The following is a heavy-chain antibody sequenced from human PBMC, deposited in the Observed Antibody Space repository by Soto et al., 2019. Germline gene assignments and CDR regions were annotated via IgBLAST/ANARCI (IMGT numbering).Heavy chain of an antibody. Sequence: PSETLSLTCAVYGGSFSGYYWSWIRQPPGKGLEWIGEINHSGSTNYNPSLKSRVTISVDTSKNQFSLKLSSVTAADTAVYYCARARYCSSTSCFLYYYYGMDVWGQGTTVT. CDR3: ARARYCSSTSCFLYYYYGMDV. V-gene: IGHV4-34*01. CDR2: INHSGST. CDR1: GGSFSGYY. J-gene: IGHJ6*02. D-gene: IGHD2-2*01.